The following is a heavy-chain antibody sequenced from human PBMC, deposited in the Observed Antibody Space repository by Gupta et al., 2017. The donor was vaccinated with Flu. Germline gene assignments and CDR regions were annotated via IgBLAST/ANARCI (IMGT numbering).Heavy chain of an antibody. D-gene: IGHD5-24*01. CDR1: GFTVSSNY. V-gene: IGHV3-66*02. J-gene: IGHJ4*02. Sequence: EVQLVESGGGLVQPGGSLRLSCAASGFTVSSNYMSWVRQAPGKGLEWVSVIYSGGSTYYADSVKGRFTISRDNSKNTLYLQMNSLRAEDTAVYYCARGPYLEWLHFDYWGQGTLVTVSS. CDR2: IYSGGST. CDR3: ARGPYLEWLHFDY.